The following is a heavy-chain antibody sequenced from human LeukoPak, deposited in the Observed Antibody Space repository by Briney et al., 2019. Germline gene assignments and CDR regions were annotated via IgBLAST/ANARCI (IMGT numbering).Heavy chain of an antibody. V-gene: IGHV4-59*08. CDR2: IYYSGST. D-gene: IGHD3-3*02. CDR1: GGSISSYY. CDR3: ARLAGGPYNWFDP. J-gene: IGHJ5*02. Sequence: SETLSLTRTVSGGSISSYYWSWIRQPPGKGLEWIGYIYYSGSTNYNPSLKSRVTISVDTSKNQFSLKLSSVTAADTAVHYCARLAGGPYNWFDPCGQGTLVTVSS.